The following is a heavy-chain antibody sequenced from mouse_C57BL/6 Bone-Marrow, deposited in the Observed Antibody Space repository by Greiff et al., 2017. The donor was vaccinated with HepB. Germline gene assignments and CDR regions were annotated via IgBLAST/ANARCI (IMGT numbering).Heavy chain of an antibody. Sequence: EVKLVESGGDLVKPGGSLKLSCAASGFTFSSYGMSWVRRTQDKRLEWVATFSSGGSYTYYPDSVKGRFTISRDNAKNTLYLQMSSLKSEDTAMYYYARRSGGYLAYWGQGTLVTVSA. J-gene: IGHJ3*01. D-gene: IGHD2-2*01. CDR3: ARRSGGYLAY. CDR1: GFTFSSYG. V-gene: IGHV5-6*02. CDR2: FSSGGSYT.